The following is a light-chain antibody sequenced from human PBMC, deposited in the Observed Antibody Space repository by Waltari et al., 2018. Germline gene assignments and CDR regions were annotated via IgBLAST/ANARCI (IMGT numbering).Light chain of an antibody. CDR3: QKYESLPAT. J-gene: IGKJ1*01. CDR1: QSVSKY. V-gene: IGKV3-20*01. CDR2: HAS. Sequence: EIVLTQSPGSLSLSQGERATLSCRASQSVSKYLAWYQQKPGQAHRLLIDHASSRATGIPDRFSGSGYGTDFSLTISRLEPEDFAVYYCQKYESLPATFGQGTKVEIK.